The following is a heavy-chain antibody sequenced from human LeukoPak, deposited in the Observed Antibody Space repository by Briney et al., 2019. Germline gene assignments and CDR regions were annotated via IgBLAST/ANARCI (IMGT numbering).Heavy chain of an antibody. CDR1: GFTFSTYG. D-gene: IGHD2-2*01. V-gene: IGHV3-33*01. J-gene: IGHJ6*02. CDR2: IWYDGSNK. CDR3: ARAGYCSSTSCRYYYYGMDV. Sequence: GGSLRLSCAASGFTFSTYGMHWVRQAPGKGLEWVAIIWYDGSNKYYADSVQGRFTISRDNSRDTLFLQMNSLRPDDTAVYYCARAGYCSSTSCRYYYYGMDVWGQGTTVTVSS.